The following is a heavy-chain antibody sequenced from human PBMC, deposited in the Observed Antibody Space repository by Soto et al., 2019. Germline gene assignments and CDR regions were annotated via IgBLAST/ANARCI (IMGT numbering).Heavy chain of an antibody. D-gene: IGHD1-26*01. Sequence: QVQLVQSGAEVKKPGSSVKVSCKASGGTFSSYTISWVRQAPGQGLEWMGRIIPILGIANYAQKFQGRVTITADKSTSTAYMELSSLRSEDTAVYYCARARYGGSFTMDYYYGMDVWGQGTTVTVSS. CDR1: GGTFSSYT. V-gene: IGHV1-69*02. J-gene: IGHJ6*02. CDR2: IIPILGIA. CDR3: ARARYGGSFTMDYYYGMDV.